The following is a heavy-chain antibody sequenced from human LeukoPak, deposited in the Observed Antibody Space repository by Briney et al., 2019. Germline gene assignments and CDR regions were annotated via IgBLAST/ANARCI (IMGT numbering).Heavy chain of an antibody. D-gene: IGHD3-9*01. CDR3: TRENYDILTGPPD. J-gene: IGHJ4*02. Sequence: GGSLRLSCAASGFTFSNAWMSWVRQAPGKGLEWVGRIKSKTDGGTTDYAAPVKGRFTISRDDSKNTLYLQMNSLKTEDTAVFYCTRENYDILTGPPDWGQGTLVTVSS. CDR2: IKSKTDGGTT. CDR1: GFTFSNAW. V-gene: IGHV3-15*01.